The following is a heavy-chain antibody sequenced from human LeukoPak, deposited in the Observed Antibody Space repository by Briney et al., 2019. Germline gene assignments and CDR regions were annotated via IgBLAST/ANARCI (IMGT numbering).Heavy chain of an antibody. D-gene: IGHD2-2*01. Sequence: PGGSLRLSCAASGFTFSSHAMNWVRQAPGKGLEWVSYISVGDKTIKYADSVKGRFVISRDSAKNSLYLQMNSLRADDAAIYYCARGGYCDRTTCYLWNAFDLWGQGTMVTVSS. CDR1: GFTFSSHA. CDR2: ISVGDKTI. V-gene: IGHV3-48*03. CDR3: ARGGYCDRTTCYLWNAFDL. J-gene: IGHJ3*01.